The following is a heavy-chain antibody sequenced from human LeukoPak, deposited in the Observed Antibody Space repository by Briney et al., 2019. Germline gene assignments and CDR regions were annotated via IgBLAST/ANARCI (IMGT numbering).Heavy chain of an antibody. CDR1: GGSFSGHY. J-gene: IGHJ5*02. CDR3: ARAPYYDFWSSYPTKLRANWFDP. V-gene: IGHV4-34*01. CDR2: INHSGST. D-gene: IGHD3-3*01. Sequence: SETLSLTCAVYGGSFSGHYWSWIRQPPGKGLEWIGEINHSGSTNYNPSLKSRVTISVDTSKIQFSLKLSSVTAADTAVYYCARAPYYDFWSSYPTKLRANWFDPWGQGTLVTVSS.